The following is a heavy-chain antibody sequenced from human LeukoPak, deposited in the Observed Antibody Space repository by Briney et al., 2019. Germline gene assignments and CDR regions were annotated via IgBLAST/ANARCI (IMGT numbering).Heavy chain of an antibody. CDR3: ARGFSGYCSGGSCYDDAFDI. V-gene: IGHV3-74*01. Sequence: GGSLRLSCAASKFTFSSYWMHWVRQAPGKGLVWVSHINSDGSSTNYADSVKGRFTISRDNAKNTLYLQMNSLRAEDTAVYYCARGFSGYCSGGSCYDDAFDIWGQGTMVTVSS. J-gene: IGHJ3*02. CDR2: INSDGSST. D-gene: IGHD2-15*01. CDR1: KFTFSSYW.